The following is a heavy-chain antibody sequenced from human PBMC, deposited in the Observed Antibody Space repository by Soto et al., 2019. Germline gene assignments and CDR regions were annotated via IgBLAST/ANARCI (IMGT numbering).Heavy chain of an antibody. D-gene: IGHD1-1*01. CDR3: ARHGPLTNNWNQLNC. Sequence: QLQLQESGPGLVEPSETLSLTCTVSGGSISSSPYYWAWIRQPPGKGLQWIGNIYYNGNTFYNPSLRSRVTISIDTSKSQFSLGLSSVTASDTAVYYCARHGPLTNNWNQLNCWGQGTLVTVSS. CDR2: IYYNGNT. J-gene: IGHJ4*02. CDR1: GGSISSSPYY. V-gene: IGHV4-39*01.